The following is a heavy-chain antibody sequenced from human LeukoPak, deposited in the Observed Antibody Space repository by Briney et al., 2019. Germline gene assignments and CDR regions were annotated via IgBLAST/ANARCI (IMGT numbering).Heavy chain of an antibody. V-gene: IGHV4-39*01. CDR1: GGSISSFASF. CDR2: IHYTGTT. CDR3: ARHTD. Sequence: SETLSLICTVSGGSISSFASFWGWIRQPPGKGLEWVGSIHYTGTTYYNSSLRSRLTLSVDTSKNQTSLKLSSVTAADTAVYYCARHTDWGQGTLVIVSS. J-gene: IGHJ1*01.